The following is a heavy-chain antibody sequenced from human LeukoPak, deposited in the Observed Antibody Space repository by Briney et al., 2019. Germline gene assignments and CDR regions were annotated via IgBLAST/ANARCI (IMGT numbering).Heavy chain of an antibody. J-gene: IGHJ3*02. CDR3: ARENVLRFLEWTMGAFDI. V-gene: IGHV4-59*01. CDR2: IYYSGSI. CDR1: GGSISSYY. Sequence: PSATLSPTCTVSGGSISSYYWSLLRQPPGKRLEWIGYIYYSGSINYNPSLKSRVTISVDTPKNPFSLKRSSVTAADTAVYYCARENVLRFLEWTMGAFDIWGQGTMVTVSS. D-gene: IGHD3-3*01.